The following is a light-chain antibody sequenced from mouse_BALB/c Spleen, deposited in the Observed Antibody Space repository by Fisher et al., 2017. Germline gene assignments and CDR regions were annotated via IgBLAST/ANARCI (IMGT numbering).Light chain of an antibody. Sequence: IVLTQTTALMSASPGEKVTMTCSASSSVSYMYWYQQKPRSSPKPWIYLTSNLASGVPARFSGSGSGTSYSLTISSMEAEDAATYYCQQWSSNPFTFGSGTKLEIK. CDR1: SSVSY. CDR2: LTS. CDR3: QQWSSNPFT. V-gene: IGKV4-68*01. J-gene: IGKJ4*01.